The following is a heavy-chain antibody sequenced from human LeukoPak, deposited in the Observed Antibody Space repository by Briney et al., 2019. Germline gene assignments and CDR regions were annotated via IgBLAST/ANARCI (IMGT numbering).Heavy chain of an antibody. V-gene: IGHV1-2*02. CDR1: GYTFIGYY. D-gene: IGHD2/OR15-2a*01. CDR3: ARANKAFCDWFDP. J-gene: IGHJ5*02. CDR2: INPNSGGT. Sequence: ASVKVSCKASGYTFIGYYMHWVRQAPGQGLEWMGWINPNSGGTNYAQKLQGRVTMTTDTSTSTAYMELRSLRSDDTAVYYCARANKAFCDWFDPWGQGTLVTVSS.